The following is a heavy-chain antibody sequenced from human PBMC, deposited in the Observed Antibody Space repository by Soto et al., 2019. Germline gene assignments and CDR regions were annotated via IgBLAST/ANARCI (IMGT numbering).Heavy chain of an antibody. CDR3: ATDKGSGSYPHEYFQH. D-gene: IGHD1-26*01. Sequence: TGGSLRLSCAASGFTFDDYAMHWVRQAPGKGLEWVSGISWNSGSIGYADSVKGRFTISRDNAKNSLYLQMNSLRAEDTALYYCATDKGSGSYPHEYFQHWGHGTLVPVYS. CDR1: GFTFDDYA. CDR2: ISWNSGSI. J-gene: IGHJ1*01. V-gene: IGHV3-9*01.